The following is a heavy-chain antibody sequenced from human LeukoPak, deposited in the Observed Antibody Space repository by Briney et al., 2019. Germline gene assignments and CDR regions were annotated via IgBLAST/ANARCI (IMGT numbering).Heavy chain of an antibody. Sequence: PSETLSLTCTASGGSISSYYWSWIRQPPGKGLEWIGYIYYSGSTNYSPSLKSRVTISVDTSKNQFSLKLSSVTAADTAVYYCARGNSSGYHYRDYFDYWGQGTLVTVSS. D-gene: IGHD3-22*01. CDR2: IYYSGST. CDR3: ARGNSSGYHYRDYFDY. V-gene: IGHV4-59*01. J-gene: IGHJ4*02. CDR1: GGSISSYY.